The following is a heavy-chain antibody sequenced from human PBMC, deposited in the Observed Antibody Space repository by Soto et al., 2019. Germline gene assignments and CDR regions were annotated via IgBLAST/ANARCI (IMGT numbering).Heavy chain of an antibody. CDR3: VRVGRLVGD. Sequence: EVQLVESGGGLVQPGGSLRLSCAASGFTFSTYWMSWVRQAPGKGLEWVANIKEDGSEKYYVDSVKGRFTISRDNANNSLYLQTNSLRAEDTAVYYCVRVGRLVGDWGQGTLVTVSS. V-gene: IGHV3-7*03. CDR1: GFTFSTYW. CDR2: IKEDGSEK. D-gene: IGHD2-15*01. J-gene: IGHJ4*02.